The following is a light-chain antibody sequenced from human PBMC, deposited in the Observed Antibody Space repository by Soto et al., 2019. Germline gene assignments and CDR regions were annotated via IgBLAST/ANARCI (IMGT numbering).Light chain of an antibody. CDR3: MQALQTPWT. J-gene: IGKJ1*01. CDR1: QSLLHSNGYNY. Sequence: VMTQSPLSLPVTPGEPASISCRSSQSLLHSNGYNYLDWYLQKPGQSPQLLIYLGSNRASGVPDRFSGSGSGTDFTLKITKVEAEDVGVYYCMQALQTPWTFGQGTKVEIK. CDR2: LGS. V-gene: IGKV2-28*01.